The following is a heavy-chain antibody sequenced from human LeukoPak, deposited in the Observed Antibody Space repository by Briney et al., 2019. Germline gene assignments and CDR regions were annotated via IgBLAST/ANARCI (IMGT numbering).Heavy chain of an antibody. CDR2: ISGDAVSK. J-gene: IGHJ5*02. V-gene: IGHV3-23*01. Sequence: GGSLRLSCRGSGFTFSSYDMSWVRQAPGKGLEWGSSISGDAVSKYYAESVRGRFTISRDNSKDTLYLQMNSLRAEDTALYFCPKDRHSSGWPNWFDPWGQGSLVIVSS. CDR3: PKDRHSSGWPNWFDP. D-gene: IGHD6-19*01. CDR1: GFTFSSYD.